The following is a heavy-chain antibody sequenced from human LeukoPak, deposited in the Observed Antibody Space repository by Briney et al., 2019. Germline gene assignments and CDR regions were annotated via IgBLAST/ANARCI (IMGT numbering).Heavy chain of an antibody. CDR2: ISSSSSTI. V-gene: IGHV3-48*01. CDR1: GFAVSNNY. CDR3: ERATIVVVPAAIHYYYGMDV. Sequence: GGSLRLSCAASGFAVSNNYMTWVRQAPGKGLEWVSYISSSSSTIYYADSVKGRFTISRDNTKNSLYLQMNSLRAEDTAVYYCERATIVVVPAAIHYYYGMDVWGQGTTVTVSS. D-gene: IGHD2-2*01. J-gene: IGHJ6*02.